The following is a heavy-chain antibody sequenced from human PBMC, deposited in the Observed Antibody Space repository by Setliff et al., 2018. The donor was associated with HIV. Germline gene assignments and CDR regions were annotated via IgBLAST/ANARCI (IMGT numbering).Heavy chain of an antibody. CDR1: GFAFSSTA. D-gene: IGHD3-3*01. CDR3: AADSGLDYWSGRGFDY. V-gene: IGHV3-30*04. J-gene: IGHJ4*02. Sequence: GGSLRLSCAGSGFAFSSTAMHWVRQAPGKGLEWVAVITNDGSHKYSIESVRGRFTISRDNFKNTVYLEMNSLRDDDTAMYYCAADSGLDYWSGRGFDYWGQGTLVTVSS. CDR2: ITNDGSHK.